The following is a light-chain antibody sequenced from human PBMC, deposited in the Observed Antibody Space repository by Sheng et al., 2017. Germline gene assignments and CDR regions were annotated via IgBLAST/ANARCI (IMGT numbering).Light chain of an antibody. CDR2: GDR. CDR3: HSYDSGLSGPL. V-gene: IGLV1-40*01. CDR1: SSNIGEGYD. Sequence: QSVLTQPPSVSGAPGQTVTISCTGSSSNIGEGYDVHWYQQLPGTAPKLLIYGDRHRPSGVPDRFSGSKSGTSASLAITGLQAEDEAHYYCHSYDSGLSGPLFGGGTKVTVL. J-gene: IGLJ2*01.